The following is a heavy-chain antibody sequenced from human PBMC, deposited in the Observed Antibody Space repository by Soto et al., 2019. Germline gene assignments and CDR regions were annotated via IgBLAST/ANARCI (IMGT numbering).Heavy chain of an antibody. J-gene: IGHJ6*02. V-gene: IGHV5-51*01. D-gene: IGHD4-17*01. CDR3: RRRAEDRPGYGSSYGAMDV. Sequence: PGESLKISCKGSGYSYTSYWIGWVRQRPGRGLEWMGIINPADSETNYSPSFQGQVTISADRSTSTAFLQWSRLKTSDTAMCYCRRRAEDRPGYGSSYGAMDVWGQGTTVTVSS. CDR2: INPADSET. CDR1: GYSYTSYW.